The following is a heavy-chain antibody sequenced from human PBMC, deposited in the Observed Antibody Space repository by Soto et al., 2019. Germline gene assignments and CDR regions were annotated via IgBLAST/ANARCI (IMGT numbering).Heavy chain of an antibody. V-gene: IGHV3-23*01. J-gene: IGHJ6*02. CDR1: GFTFRSYA. D-gene: IGHD3-3*01. Sequence: EVQLLESGGGLIQPGGSLRLSCAASGFTFRSYAMSWVRQAPGSGLEWVACISGSGDTSYYADSVKGRFTISRDNSKNTLYVQMNSLRAEDTAVYYCAKDPRHFDFWSGLYAMDVWGQGTTVTVS. CDR2: ISGSGDTS. CDR3: AKDPRHFDFWSGLYAMDV.